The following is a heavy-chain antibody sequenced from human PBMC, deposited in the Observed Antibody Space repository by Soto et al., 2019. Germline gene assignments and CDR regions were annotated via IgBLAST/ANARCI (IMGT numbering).Heavy chain of an antibody. CDR1: GFTFSSYA. D-gene: IGHD3-22*01. Sequence: EVQLLESGGGLVQPGGSLRLSCVASGFTFSSYAMNWVRQAPGKGLEWVSGISGSGGSTFYADSVKGRFTISRDNSKNTLYLQVNSLRGEDTAVYYCAKSSKYYYDSSGYSAFDIWGQGTMVSVSS. CDR2: ISGSGGST. CDR3: AKSSKYYYDSSGYSAFDI. V-gene: IGHV3-23*01. J-gene: IGHJ3*02.